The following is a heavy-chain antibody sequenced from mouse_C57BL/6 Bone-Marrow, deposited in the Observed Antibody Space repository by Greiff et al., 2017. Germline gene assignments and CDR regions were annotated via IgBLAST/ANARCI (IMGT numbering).Heavy chain of an antibody. D-gene: IGHD2-5*01. J-gene: IGHJ1*03. V-gene: IGHV1-55*01. CDR3: ARPYCSNYWYFDV. Sequence: QVHVKQPGAELVKPGASVKMSCKASGYTFTSYWITWVKQRPGQGLEWIGDIYPGSGSTNYNEKFKSKATLTVDTSSSTAYMQLSSLTSEDSAVYYGARPYCSNYWYFDVWGTGTTVTVSS. CDR2: IYPGSGST. CDR1: GYTFTSYW.